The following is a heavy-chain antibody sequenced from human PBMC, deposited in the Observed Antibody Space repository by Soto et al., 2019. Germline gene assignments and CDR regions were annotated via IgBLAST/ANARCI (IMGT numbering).Heavy chain of an antibody. CDR1: GFTFSSYA. J-gene: IGHJ3*02. V-gene: IGHV3-23*01. Sequence: SLRLSCAASGFTFSSYAMTWVRQAPGKGLEWVSVIGGSGGSIYYADFVKGRFTIARDSSKNTLYLQMNSLRAEDTAVYYCAKEYCSGGTCYGAFDIWGQGTMVTVSS. CDR2: IGGSGGSI. CDR3: AKEYCSGGTCYGAFDI. D-gene: IGHD2-15*01.